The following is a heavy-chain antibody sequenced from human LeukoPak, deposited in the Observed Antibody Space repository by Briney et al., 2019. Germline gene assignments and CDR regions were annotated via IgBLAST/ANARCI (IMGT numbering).Heavy chain of an antibody. CDR3: ARASWYEGEPDWFDP. Sequence: PGGSLRLSCAVSGFTFTNYGMSWIRQPPGKGLEWIGEINHSGSTNYNPSLKSRVTISVDTSKNQFSLKLSSVTAADTAVYYCARASWYEGEPDWFDPWGQGTLVTVSS. CDR1: GFTFTNYG. V-gene: IGHV4-34*01. D-gene: IGHD6-13*01. CDR2: INHSGST. J-gene: IGHJ5*02.